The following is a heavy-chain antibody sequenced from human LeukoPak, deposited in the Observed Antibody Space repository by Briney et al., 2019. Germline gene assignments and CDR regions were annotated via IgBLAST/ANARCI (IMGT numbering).Heavy chain of an antibody. CDR1: GFTFRIYA. CDR3: AKELYGWYYDY. CDR2: ISGSDGST. Sequence: GGSLRLSCAASGFTFRIYAMSWVRQAPGKGLEWVSAISGSDGSTNYADSVKGRFSISRDNSKNTLYLHMKSLTAEDTAVYYCAKELYGWYYDYWGQGTLVTVSS. V-gene: IGHV3-23*01. J-gene: IGHJ4*02. D-gene: IGHD6-19*01.